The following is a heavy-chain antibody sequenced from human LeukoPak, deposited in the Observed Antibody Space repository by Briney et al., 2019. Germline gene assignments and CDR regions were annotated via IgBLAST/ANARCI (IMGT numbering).Heavy chain of an antibody. CDR2: IIPIFGTA. CDR3: ARALWFGESYYYYFYMDV. V-gene: IGHV1-69*13. D-gene: IGHD3-10*01. J-gene: IGHJ6*03. Sequence: ASVKVSCKASGGTFSSYAISWVRQAPGQGLEWMGGIIPIFGTANYAQKFQGRVTITADESTSTAYMEPSSLRSEDTAVYYCARALWFGESYYYYFYMDVWGKGTTVTISS. CDR1: GGTFSSYA.